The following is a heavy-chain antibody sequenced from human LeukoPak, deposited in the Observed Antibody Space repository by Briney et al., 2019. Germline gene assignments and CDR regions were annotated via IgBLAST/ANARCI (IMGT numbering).Heavy chain of an antibody. V-gene: IGHV3-23*01. J-gene: IGHJ3*02. CDR2: ISGGGST. Sequence: PGGSLRLSCAASGFTFNNYAMTWVRQAPGKGLEWVSAISGGGSTYYADSVKGRFTISRDNPKNALYLQMNSLRAEDTAVYYCAKSRWETYAVRAFDIWAQGTMVTVSS. CDR3: AKSRWETYAVRAFDI. D-gene: IGHD1-26*01. CDR1: GFTFNNYA.